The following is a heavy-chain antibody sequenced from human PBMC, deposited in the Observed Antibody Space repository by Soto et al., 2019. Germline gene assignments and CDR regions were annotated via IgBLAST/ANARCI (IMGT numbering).Heavy chain of an antibody. CDR1: GFTFSTYW. CDR2: IKQDGSEK. V-gene: IGHV3-7*01. CDR3: ASLGPAVGPMDV. Sequence: PGGSLRLSCAASGFTFSTYWMNWVRQAPGKGLEWVANIKQDGSEKYYVDSVKGRFTISRDNAKNSLFLQMSSLRAEDTALYYCASLGPAVGPMDVWGKGTPVPFSS. D-gene: IGHD6-19*01. J-gene: IGHJ6*03.